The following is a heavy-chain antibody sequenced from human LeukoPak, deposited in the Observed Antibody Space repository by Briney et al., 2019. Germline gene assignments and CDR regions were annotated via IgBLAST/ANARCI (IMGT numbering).Heavy chain of an antibody. CDR3: AKGLGDYGNA. J-gene: IGHJ5*02. CDR2: IHHSGRS. V-gene: IGHV4-31*03. CDR1: ADSLSSGGHY. D-gene: IGHD4-17*01. Sequence: SQTLSLTCTVSADSLSSGGHYWAWIRQFPGKGLESIGFIHHSGRSRHNPSLKDRVAISVDTSRKQFALKLSSVTAADTAVYYCAKGLGDYGNAWGQGTLVTVSS.